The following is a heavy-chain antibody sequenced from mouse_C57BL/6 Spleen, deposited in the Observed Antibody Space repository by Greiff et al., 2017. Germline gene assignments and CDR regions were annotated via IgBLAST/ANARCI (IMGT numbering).Heavy chain of an antibody. V-gene: IGHV5-9-1*02. CDR2: ISSGGDYI. CDR3: TRNGYSAWFAY. J-gene: IGHJ3*01. D-gene: IGHD2-3*01. CDR1: GFTFSSYA. Sequence: EVKLMESGEGLVKPGGSLKLSCAASGFTFSSYAMSWVRQTPEKRLEWVAYISSGGDYIYYADPVKGRFTISRDNARNTLYLQMSSLKSEDTAMXYCTRNGYSAWFAYWGQGTLVTVSA.